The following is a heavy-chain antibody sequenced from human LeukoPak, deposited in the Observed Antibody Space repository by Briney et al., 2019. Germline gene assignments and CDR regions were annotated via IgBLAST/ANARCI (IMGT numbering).Heavy chain of an antibody. CDR3: ARGYSSGWFQYFGAFDI. V-gene: IGHV1-46*01. CDR2: INPSGGST. D-gene: IGHD6-19*01. J-gene: IGHJ3*02. CDR1: GYTFTSYY. Sequence: GASVKVSCKASGYTFTSYYMHWVRQAPGQGLEWMGIINPSGGSTSYAQKFQGRVTMTRDTSTSTVYMELSSLRSEDTAVYYCARGYSSGWFQYFGAFDIWGQGTMVTVSS.